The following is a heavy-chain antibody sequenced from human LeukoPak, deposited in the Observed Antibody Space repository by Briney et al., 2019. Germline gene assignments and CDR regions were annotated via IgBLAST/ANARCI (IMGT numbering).Heavy chain of an antibody. J-gene: IGHJ6*04. CDR3: ARGDCSNCYNTDV. V-gene: IGHV1-3*01. Sequence: VSVKVSCKASGYIFTNYAMHWVRQAPGQRPEWMGWINSGNGDTKYSQTFQDRVTITRDTSASTAYMELSSLRSEDTAVYYCARGDCSNCYNTDVWGKGTTVTVSS. CDR2: INSGNGDT. CDR1: GYIFTNYA. D-gene: IGHD2-2*01.